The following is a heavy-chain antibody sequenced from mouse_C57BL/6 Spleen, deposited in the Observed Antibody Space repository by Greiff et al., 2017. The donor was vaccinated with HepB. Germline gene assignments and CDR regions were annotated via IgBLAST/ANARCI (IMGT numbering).Heavy chain of an antibody. J-gene: IGHJ3*01. Sequence: QVQLKQSGPGLVQPSQSLSITCTVSGFSLTSYGVHWVRQSPGKGLEWLGVIWSGGSTDYNAAFISRLSISKDNSKSQVFFKMNSLQADDTAIYYCASYYDYDEGFAYWGQGTLVTVSA. D-gene: IGHD2-4*01. CDR3: ASYYDYDEGFAY. V-gene: IGHV2-2*01. CDR2: IWSGGST. CDR1: GFSLTSYG.